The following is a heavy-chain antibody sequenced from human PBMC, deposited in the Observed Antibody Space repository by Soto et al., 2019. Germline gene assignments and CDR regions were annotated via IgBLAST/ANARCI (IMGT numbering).Heavy chain of an antibody. J-gene: IGHJ4*02. CDR2: INHSGST. CDR3: ARGGPHLLRYFDWSPFDY. CDR1: GGSFSGYY. V-gene: IGHV4-34*01. D-gene: IGHD3-9*01. Sequence: TSETLSLTCAVYGGSFSGYYWSWIRQPPGKGLEWIGEINHSGSTNYNPSLKSRVTISVDTSKNQFSLKLSSVTAADTAVYYCARGGPHLLRYFDWSPFDYWGQGTLVTVSS.